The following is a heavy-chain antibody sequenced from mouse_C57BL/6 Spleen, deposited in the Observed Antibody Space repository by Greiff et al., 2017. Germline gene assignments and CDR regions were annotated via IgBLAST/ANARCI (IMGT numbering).Heavy chain of an antibody. D-gene: IGHD1-1*01. CDR2: IYPGSGST. J-gene: IGHJ2*01. Sequence: QVQLQQPGAELVKPGASVKMSCKASGYTFTSYWITWVKQRPGQGLEWIGDIYPGSGSTNYNEKFKSKATLTVDKSASTAYIQLSSLTSEDSAVYYCAGTVVATKASWGQGPTLTVSS. CDR1: GYTFTSYW. CDR3: AGTVVATKAS. V-gene: IGHV1-55*01.